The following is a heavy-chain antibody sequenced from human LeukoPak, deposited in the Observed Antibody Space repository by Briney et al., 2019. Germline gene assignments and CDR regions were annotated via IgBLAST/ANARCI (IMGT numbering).Heavy chain of an antibody. CDR3: ARESPQTGDWYFER. J-gene: IGHJ2*01. CDR2: MNADGSST. V-gene: IGHV3-74*01. Sequence: GGSLRSSCAASGFVLSDYWMHWVRQAPGRGLVWVSRMNADGSSTTYADSVKGRFTISRDNAKNTLYLQMNSLRVEDTAVYFCARESPQTGDWYFERRGRGTQVTVAP. CDR1: GFVLSDYW.